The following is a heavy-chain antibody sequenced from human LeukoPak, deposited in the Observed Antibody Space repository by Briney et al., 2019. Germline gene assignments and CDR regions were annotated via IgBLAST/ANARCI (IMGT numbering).Heavy chain of an antibody. Sequence: GGSLRLSCAASGFTFSNAWMSWVRQAPGKGLEWVGRIKSKTDGGTTDYAAPVKGRFTISRDDSKNTLYLQMNSLKTEDTAVYCCTTDSNDYGGFDYWGQGTLVTVSS. D-gene: IGHD4-23*01. V-gene: IGHV3-15*01. CDR2: IKSKTDGGTT. CDR3: TTDSNDYGGFDY. J-gene: IGHJ4*02. CDR1: GFTFSNAW.